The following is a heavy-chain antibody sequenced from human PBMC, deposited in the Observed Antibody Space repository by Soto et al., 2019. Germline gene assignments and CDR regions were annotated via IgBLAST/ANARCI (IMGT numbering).Heavy chain of an antibody. Sequence: QVQLVQSGAEVKKPGSSVKVSCKASGGTFSSYAISWVRQAPGQGLEWMGGIITIFGTANYAQKLQGRVTKTADERTSTAYMELSRLRYEDTAVYYCAIPLINYYDSAMGVWGPGTTVTVSS. V-gene: IGHV1-69*01. CDR2: IITIFGTA. D-gene: IGHD3-22*01. CDR3: AIPLINYYDSAMGV. CDR1: GGTFSSYA. J-gene: IGHJ6*01.